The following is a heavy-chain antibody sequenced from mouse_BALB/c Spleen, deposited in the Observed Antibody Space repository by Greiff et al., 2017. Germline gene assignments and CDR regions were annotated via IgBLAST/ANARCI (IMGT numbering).Heavy chain of an antibody. CDR3: ARGDYAMDY. V-gene: IGHV1S41*01. J-gene: IGHJ3*01. CDR2: IAPGSGST. D-gene: IGHD1-1*02. CDR1: GYTFTSYW. Sequence: DLVKPGASVKLSCKASGYTFTSYWINWIKQRPGQGLEWIGRIAPGSGSTYYNEMFKGKATLTVDTSSSTAYIQLSSLSSEDSAVYFCARGDYAMDYWGQGTLVTVSA.